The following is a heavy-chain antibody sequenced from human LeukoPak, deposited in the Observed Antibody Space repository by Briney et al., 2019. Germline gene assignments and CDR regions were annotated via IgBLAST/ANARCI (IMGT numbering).Heavy chain of an antibody. CDR1: GFTFSSYA. D-gene: IGHD3-3*01. V-gene: IGHV3-23*01. CDR2: ISGSGGST. CDR3: AKRALVFGVVITGYFDY. Sequence: GGSLRLSCAASGFTFSSYAMSWVRQAPGRGLEWVSAISGSGGSTYYADSVKGRFTISRDNSKNTLYLQMNSLRAEDTAVYYCAKRALVFGVVITGYFDYWGQGTLVTVSS. J-gene: IGHJ4*02.